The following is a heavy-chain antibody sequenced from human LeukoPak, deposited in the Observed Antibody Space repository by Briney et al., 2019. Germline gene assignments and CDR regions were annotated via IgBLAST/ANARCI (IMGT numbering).Heavy chain of an antibody. Sequence: PSETLSLTCTVSGGSISSGGYYWSWIRQHPGKGLEWIGYIYYSGSTYYNPSLKSRVTISVDTPKNQFSLKLSSVTAADTAVYYCASSYYDSSGYLDYWGQGTLVTVSS. D-gene: IGHD3-22*01. CDR1: GGSISSGGYY. V-gene: IGHV4-31*03. CDR2: IYYSGST. J-gene: IGHJ4*02. CDR3: ASSYYDSSGYLDY.